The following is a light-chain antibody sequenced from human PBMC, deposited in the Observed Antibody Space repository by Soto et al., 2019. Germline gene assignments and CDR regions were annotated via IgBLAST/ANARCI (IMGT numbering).Light chain of an antibody. CDR3: QQRSNWPYT. CDR1: QSVSSY. Sequence: EIVLTQSPATLSLSPGDGATLSCRASQSVSSYLAWYQQKPGQAPRPLIYDTSNRATGIPARFSGSGSGTDFTLTISSLEPEDFTLYYCQQRSNWPYTFGQGTKLEIK. V-gene: IGKV3-11*01. CDR2: DTS. J-gene: IGKJ2*01.